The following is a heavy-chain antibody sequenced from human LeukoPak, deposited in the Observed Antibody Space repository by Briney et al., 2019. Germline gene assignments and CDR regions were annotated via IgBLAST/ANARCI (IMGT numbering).Heavy chain of an antibody. J-gene: IGHJ4*02. CDR3: AKGTVAGTYSYYFDY. V-gene: IGHV3-30*18. D-gene: IGHD6-19*01. Sequence: PGRSLRLSCAASGFTFSNYGMHWVRQAPGKGLERVAVISYDGSNKYYADSVKGRFTISRDNSKNTLYLQMNSLRAEDTAVYYCAKGTVAGTYSYYFDYWGQGTLVTVSS. CDR1: GFTFSNYG. CDR2: ISYDGSNK.